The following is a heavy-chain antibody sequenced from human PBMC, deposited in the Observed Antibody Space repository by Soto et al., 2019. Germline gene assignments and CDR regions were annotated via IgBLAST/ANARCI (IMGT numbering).Heavy chain of an antibody. D-gene: IGHD2-15*01. V-gene: IGHV3-30*18. CDR3: AKREDTAFDS. Sequence: ESGGGVVQPGTSLTVSCVASGLTFSGYNMHWVRQAPGKGLEWVAMISYDGFNKYYADSVKGRFTISRDNSRNTVYLQINSLKPDDTAMYYCAKREDTAFDSWGQGTLVTVSS. CDR2: ISYDGFNK. J-gene: IGHJ4*02. CDR1: GLTFSGYN.